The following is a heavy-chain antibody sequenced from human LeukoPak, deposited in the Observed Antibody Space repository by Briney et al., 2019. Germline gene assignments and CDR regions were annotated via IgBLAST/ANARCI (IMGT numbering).Heavy chain of an antibody. Sequence: GGSLRLSCAASGFTFSSYWMSWVRQAPGKGLEWVAFIRYDGSNKYYADSVKGRFTISRDNSKNTLFLQMNSLRVEDTAVYYCAKDWESYYDILTGYFITRSEATPSGIWGQGTLVTVSS. CDR3: AKDWESYYDILTGYFITRSEATPSGI. V-gene: IGHV3-30*02. CDR2: IRYDGSNK. D-gene: IGHD3-9*01. J-gene: IGHJ4*02. CDR1: GFTFSSYW.